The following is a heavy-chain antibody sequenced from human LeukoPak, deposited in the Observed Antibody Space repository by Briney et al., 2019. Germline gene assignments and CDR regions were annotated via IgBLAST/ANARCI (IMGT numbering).Heavy chain of an antibody. CDR3: AKGGWLDD. CDR1: GFTFSTYD. J-gene: IGHJ4*02. CDR2: ISGKGGST. Sequence: GGSLRLSCLASGFTFSTYDMTWVRQAAGKGLEWVSVISGKGGSTYYYADSVKGRFTIFRDNSKHTLYLEMNSLRAEDTAVYYCAKGGWLDDWGQGTLVTVSS. V-gene: IGHV3-23*01.